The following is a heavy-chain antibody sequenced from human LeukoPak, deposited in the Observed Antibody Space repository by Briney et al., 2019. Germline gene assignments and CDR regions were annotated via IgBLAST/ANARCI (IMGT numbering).Heavy chain of an antibody. Sequence: SETLSLTCAVYGGSLSGSFSGYYWTFIRQTPGKGLEWIGEINHSGSTNYNPSLKSRVTISVDTSKNQFSLKLNSLTTADPAVYYCATFRWGIGFEYWGQGTLATVSS. J-gene: IGHJ4*02. CDR2: INHSGST. CDR1: GGSLSGSFSGYY. D-gene: IGHD3-16*01. CDR3: ATFRWGIGFEY. V-gene: IGHV4-34*01.